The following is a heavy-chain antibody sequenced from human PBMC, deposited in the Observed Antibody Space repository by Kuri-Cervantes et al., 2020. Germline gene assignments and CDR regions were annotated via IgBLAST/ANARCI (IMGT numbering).Heavy chain of an antibody. D-gene: IGHD5-24*01. CDR3: AGEDGYRD. CDR2: INHSGST. J-gene: IGHJ4*02. Sequence: SETLSLTCAVYGGSFSGYYWSWIRQPPGKGLEWIGEINHSGSTNYNPSLKSRVTISVDTSKNQFSLKLSSVTAADTAVYYCAGEDGYRDWGQGTLVTVSS. CDR1: GGSFSGYY. V-gene: IGHV4-34*01.